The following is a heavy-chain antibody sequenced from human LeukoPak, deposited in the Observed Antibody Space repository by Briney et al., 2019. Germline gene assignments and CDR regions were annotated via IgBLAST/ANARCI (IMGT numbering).Heavy chain of an antibody. V-gene: IGHV1-69*05. CDR3: ACHATQRTGIAVAGPFDY. CDR2: MFPIFGAA. Sequence: SVKVSCKASGGTFSSYAISWVRQAPGQGLEWMGRMFPIFGAANYAQKFQGRVTITTDESTSTPYMELSSLRSEDTAAYFCACHATQRTGIAVAGPFDYWGQGTLVTVSS. J-gene: IGHJ4*02. CDR1: GGTFSSYA. D-gene: IGHD6-19*01.